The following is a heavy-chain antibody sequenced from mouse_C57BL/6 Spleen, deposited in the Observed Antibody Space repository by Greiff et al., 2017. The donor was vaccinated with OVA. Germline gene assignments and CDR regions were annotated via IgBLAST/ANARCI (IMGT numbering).Heavy chain of an antibody. J-gene: IGHJ1*03. V-gene: IGHV5-4*01. CDR2: ISDGGSYT. CDR3: AREITTKYFDV. D-gene: IGHD2-4*01. Sequence: EVQLVESGGGLVKPGGSLKLSCAASGFTFSSYAMSWVRQTPEKRLEWVATISDGGSYTYYPDNVKGRFTISRDNAKNNLYLQMSHLKSEDTAMYYCAREITTKYFDVWGTGTTVTVSS. CDR1: GFTFSSYA.